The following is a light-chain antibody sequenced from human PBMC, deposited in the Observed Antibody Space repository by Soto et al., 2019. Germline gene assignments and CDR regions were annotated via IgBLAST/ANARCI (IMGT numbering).Light chain of an antibody. CDR1: SSDVGGYNY. CDR2: EVS. CDR3: SSYTSSSTVV. V-gene: IGLV2-14*01. J-gene: IGLJ2*01. Sequence: QSVLTQPASVSGSPGQSITISRTGTSSDVGGYNYVSWYQQHPGKAPKLMIYEVSNRPSGVSNRFSGSKSGNTASLTISGLQAEDEAYYYCSSYTSSSTVVFGGGTQLTVL.